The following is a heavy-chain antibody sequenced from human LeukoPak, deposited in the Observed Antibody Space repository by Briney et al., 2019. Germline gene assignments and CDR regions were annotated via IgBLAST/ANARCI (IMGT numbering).Heavy chain of an antibody. D-gene: IGHD3/OR15-3a*01. CDR1: GVSISSSNSS. CDR3: ARQTGSGLFILP. Sequence: SETLSLTCTVSGVSISSSNSSWGWIRQPPGKGLEWIGSIYYSGNTYYNASLKSQVSISIDTSKNQFSLRLTSVTAADTAVYYCARQTGSGLFILPGGQGTLVTVSS. CDR2: IYYSGNT. J-gene: IGHJ4*02. V-gene: IGHV4-39*01.